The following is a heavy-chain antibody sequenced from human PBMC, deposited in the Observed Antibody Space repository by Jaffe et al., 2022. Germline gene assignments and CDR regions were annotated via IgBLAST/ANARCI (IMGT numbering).Heavy chain of an antibody. V-gene: IGHV3-48*03. CDR3: AISPLGWTAMGDAFDI. Sequence: EVQLVESGGGLVQPGGSLRLSCAASGFTFSSYEMNWVRQAPGKGLEWVSYISSSGSTIYYADSVKGRFTISRDNAKNSLYLQMNSLRAEDTAVYYCAISPLGWTAMGDAFDIWGQGTMVTVSS. D-gene: IGHD5-18*01. J-gene: IGHJ3*02. CDR1: GFTFSSYE. CDR2: ISSSGSTI.